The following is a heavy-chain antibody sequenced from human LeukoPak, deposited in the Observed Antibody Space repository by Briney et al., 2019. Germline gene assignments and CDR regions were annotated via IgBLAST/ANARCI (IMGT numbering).Heavy chain of an antibody. J-gene: IGHJ4*02. CDR3: AKGRNENGDAALNY. CDR2: INSDGSST. V-gene: IGHV3-74*01. Sequence: PGGSLRLSCAASGFTFSRYWMHWVRQAPGKGLVWVSRINSDGSSTSYADSVKGRFTISRDNAKNTLYLQMNSLRAEDTAAYHCAKGRNENGDAALNYWGQGTLATVSS. D-gene: IGHD4-17*01. CDR1: GFTFSRYW.